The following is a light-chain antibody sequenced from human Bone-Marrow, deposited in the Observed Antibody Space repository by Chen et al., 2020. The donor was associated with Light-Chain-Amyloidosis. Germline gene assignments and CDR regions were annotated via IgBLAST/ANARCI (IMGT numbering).Light chain of an antibody. J-gene: IGKJ4*01. CDR1: QDISNY. CDR2: DAS. CDR3: QQYDNLPPGT. Sequence: DIQMTQSPSSLSASVGDRVTITCQASQDISNYLNWYQQKPGKAPKLLIYDASNLETGVPSRFSGSGSGTDFTFTISSPQPEDIATYYCQQYDNLPPGTFGGGTKVEIK. V-gene: IGKV1-33*01.